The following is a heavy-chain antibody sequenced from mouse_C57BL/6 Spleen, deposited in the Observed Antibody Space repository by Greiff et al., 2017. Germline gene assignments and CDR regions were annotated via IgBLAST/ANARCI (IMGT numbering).Heavy chain of an antibody. D-gene: IGHD1-1*01. J-gene: IGHJ4*01. CDR3: ARSTIPPRGTTVRDYAMDY. CDR1: GYTFTSYW. Sequence: QVQLQQPGAELVKPGASVKLSCKASGYTFTSYWMHWVKQRPGQGLEWIGMIHPNSGSTNYKEKFKSKATLTVDKSSSTAYMQLSSLTSEDSAVYYCARSTIPPRGTTVRDYAMDYWGQGTSVTVSS. CDR2: IHPNSGST. V-gene: IGHV1-64*01.